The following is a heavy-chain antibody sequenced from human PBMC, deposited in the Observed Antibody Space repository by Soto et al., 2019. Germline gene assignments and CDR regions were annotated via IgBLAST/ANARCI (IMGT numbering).Heavy chain of an antibody. CDR3: ARNWKLDY. Sequence: QVQLVESGGGVVQPGRSLRLSCAASGFTFSSYAMHWVRQAPGKGLEWGAVISYDGSNKYYADSVKGRFTISRDNSKNTLYLQMNSLRAEDTAVYYCARNWKLDYWGQGTLVTVSS. CDR1: GFTFSSYA. J-gene: IGHJ4*02. D-gene: IGHD1-1*01. CDR2: ISYDGSNK. V-gene: IGHV3-30-3*01.